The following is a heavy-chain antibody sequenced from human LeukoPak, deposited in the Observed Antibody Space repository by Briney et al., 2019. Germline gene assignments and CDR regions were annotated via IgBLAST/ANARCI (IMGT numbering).Heavy chain of an antibody. V-gene: IGHV3-30*04. J-gene: IGHJ6*02. Sequence: GGSLRLSCAASGFTFSSYAMHWVRQAPGEGLEWVAVISYDGSNKYYADSVKGRFTISRDDSKNTLYLQMNSLRAEATAVYYCARALSEHHQLPIGYYYGMDVWGQGTTVTVSS. CDR1: GFTFSSYA. CDR3: ARALSEHHQLPIGYYYGMDV. D-gene: IGHD2-2*01. CDR2: ISYDGSNK.